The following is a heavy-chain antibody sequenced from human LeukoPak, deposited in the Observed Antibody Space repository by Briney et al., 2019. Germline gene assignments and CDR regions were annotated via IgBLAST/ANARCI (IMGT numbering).Heavy chain of an antibody. CDR2: IYYSGST. J-gene: IGHJ6*04. CDR3: ARGPNYYYYGMDV. Sequence: PSETLSLTCTVSGGSISSGGYYWSWIRQHPGAGLEWIGYIYYSGSTYYNPSLKSRVTISVDTSKNQFSLKLSSVTAADTAVYYCARGPNYYYYGMDVWGKGTTVTVSS. CDR1: GGSISSGGYY. V-gene: IGHV4-31*03.